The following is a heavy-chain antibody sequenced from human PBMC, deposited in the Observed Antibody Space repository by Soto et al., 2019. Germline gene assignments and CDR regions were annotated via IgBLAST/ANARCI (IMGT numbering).Heavy chain of an antibody. CDR3: AHRVLRTVFGLVTTTAIYFDF. J-gene: IGHJ4*02. D-gene: IGHD3-3*01. Sequence: QITLNESGPTQVKPRQTLTLTCTFSGFSPTTSGVGVGWIRQSPGKAPEWLALIYWDDDKRYSPSLKSRLTITKDTSKTQVVLTMADLDPADTATYYCAHRVLRTVFGLVTTTAIYFDFWGQGTPVAVSS. CDR2: IYWDDDK. CDR1: GFSPTTSGVG. V-gene: IGHV2-5*02.